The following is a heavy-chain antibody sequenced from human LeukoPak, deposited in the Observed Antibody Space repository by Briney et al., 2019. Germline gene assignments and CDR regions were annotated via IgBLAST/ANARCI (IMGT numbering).Heavy chain of an antibody. V-gene: IGHV1-8*03. D-gene: IGHD2-21*01. J-gene: IGHJ6*03. CDR3: AREVLGGEDEYYYYYYMDV. CDR2: MNPNSGNT. CDR1: GYTFTSYD. Sequence: GASVKVSCKASGYTFTSYDINWVRQATGQGLEWMGWMNPNSGNTGYAQKFQGRVTITRNTSISTAYMELSSLRSEDTAVYYCAREVLGGEDEYYYYYYMDVWGKGTTVTVSS.